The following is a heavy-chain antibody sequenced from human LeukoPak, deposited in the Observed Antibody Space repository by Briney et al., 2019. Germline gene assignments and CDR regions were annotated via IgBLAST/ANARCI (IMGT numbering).Heavy chain of an antibody. V-gene: IGHV3-73*01. J-gene: IGHJ4*02. Sequence: GGSLRLSCAASGFTLSGSAMHWVRQASGKGLEWVGRIRSKANSYATAYAASVKGRFTISRDDSKNTAYLQMNSLKTEDTAVYYCTINLPGNLDYWGQGTLVTVSS. CDR1: GFTLSGSA. CDR3: TINLPGNLDY. CDR2: IRSKANSYAT.